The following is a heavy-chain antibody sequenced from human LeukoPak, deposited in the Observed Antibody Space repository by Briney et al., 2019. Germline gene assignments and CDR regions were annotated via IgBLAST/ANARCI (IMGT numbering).Heavy chain of an antibody. Sequence: SETLSLTCTVSGGSISSYYWSWIRQPPVKGLEWIGYIYYSGSTNYNPSLKSRVTISVDTSKNQFSLKLSSVTAADTAVYYCARDLVVPAATKPQYYYYGMDVWGQGTTVTVSS. J-gene: IGHJ6*02. V-gene: IGHV4-59*01. CDR2: IYYSGST. CDR3: ARDLVVPAATKPQYYYYGMDV. CDR1: GGSISSYY. D-gene: IGHD2-2*01.